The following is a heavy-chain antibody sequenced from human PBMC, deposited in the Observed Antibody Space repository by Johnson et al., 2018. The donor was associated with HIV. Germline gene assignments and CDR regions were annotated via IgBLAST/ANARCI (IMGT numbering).Heavy chain of an antibody. CDR2: ISWDGGST. D-gene: IGHD3-22*01. CDR3: ASSLHYYDSSGYRGAFDI. V-gene: IGHV3-43D*03. Sequence: LLVESGGGVVQPGRSLRLSCAASGFTFSNYAMHWVRQAPGKGLEWVSLISWDGGSTYYADSVKGRFTISRDNSKNSLYLQMNSLRAEDTALYYCASSLHYYDSSGYRGAFDIWGQGTMVTVSS. CDR1: GFTFSNYA. J-gene: IGHJ3*02.